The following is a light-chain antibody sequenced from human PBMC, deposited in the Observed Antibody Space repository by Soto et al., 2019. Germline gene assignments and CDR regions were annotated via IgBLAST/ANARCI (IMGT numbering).Light chain of an antibody. V-gene: IGLV2-23*01. CDR3: CSYAGSSTRVV. CDR1: SSDVGSYNL. Sequence: QSALTQPASVSGSPGQSITISCTGTSSDVGSYNLVSWYQQYPGKAPKLMIYEGSKRPSGVSNRFSGSKSGNTASLTISGLQAEDEADYYCCSYAGSSTRVVFGGGTKLTVL. CDR2: EGS. J-gene: IGLJ2*01.